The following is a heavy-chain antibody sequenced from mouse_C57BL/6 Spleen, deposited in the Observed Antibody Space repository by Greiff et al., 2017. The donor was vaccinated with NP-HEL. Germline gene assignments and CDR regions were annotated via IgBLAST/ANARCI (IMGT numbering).Heavy chain of an antibody. Sequence: QVQLQQPGAELVRPGSSVKLSCKASGYTFTSYWMHWVKQRPIQGLEWIGNIDHSDSETNYNQQFKDKATLTVDKSSSTDYMQLSSLTSEDSAVYYSARKAVVAGNFDYWGQGTTLTVSS. V-gene: IGHV1-52*01. J-gene: IGHJ2*01. CDR2: IDHSDSET. CDR1: GYTFTSYW. D-gene: IGHD1-1*01. CDR3: ARKAVVAGNFDY.